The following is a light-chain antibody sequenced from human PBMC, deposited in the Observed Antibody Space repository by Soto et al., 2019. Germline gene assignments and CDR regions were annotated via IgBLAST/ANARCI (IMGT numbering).Light chain of an antibody. V-gene: IGKV3-20*01. J-gene: IGKJ2*01. CDR3: QQYGSLPPMYT. CDR1: QSVSSSY. Sequence: EIALTQSPGTLSLSPGERATLSCRASQSVSSSYLAWYQQKPGQAPRLLIYGASSRATGIPDRFSGSGSGTDFTLTISRLEPEDFAVYYCQQYGSLPPMYTFGQGTKLEIK. CDR2: GAS.